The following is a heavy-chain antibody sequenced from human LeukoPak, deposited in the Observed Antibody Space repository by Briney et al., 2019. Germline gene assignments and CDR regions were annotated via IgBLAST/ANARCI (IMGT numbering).Heavy chain of an antibody. J-gene: IGHJ6*03. CDR3: ARDLGYCSGGSCYSGYYMDV. CDR1: GGSISSYY. D-gene: IGHD2-15*01. CDR2: IYYSGST. V-gene: IGHV4-59*01. Sequence: SETLSLTCTVSGGSISSYYWSWIRQPPGKGLEWIGYIYYSGSTNYNPSLKSRVTISVDTSKNQFSLKLSSVTAADTAVYYCARDLGYCSGGSCYSGYYMDVWGKGTTVTVSS.